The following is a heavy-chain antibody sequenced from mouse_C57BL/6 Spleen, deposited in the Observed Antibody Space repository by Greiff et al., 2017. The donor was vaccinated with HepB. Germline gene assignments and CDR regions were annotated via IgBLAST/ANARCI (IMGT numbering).Heavy chain of an antibody. D-gene: IGHD2-1*01. Sequence: QVQLKQSGAELAKPGASVKLSCKASGYTFTSYWMHWVKQRPGQGLEWIGYINPSSGYTKYNQKVKDKATLTADKSSSTAYMQLSSLTYEDSAVYYCARSYGNYEAWFAYWGQGTLVTVSA. V-gene: IGHV1-7*01. CDR2: INPSSGYT. CDR3: ARSYGNYEAWFAY. J-gene: IGHJ3*01. CDR1: GYTFTSYW.